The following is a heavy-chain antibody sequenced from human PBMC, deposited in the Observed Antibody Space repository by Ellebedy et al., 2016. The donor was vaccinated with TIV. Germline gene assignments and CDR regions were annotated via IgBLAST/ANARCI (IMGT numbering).Heavy chain of an antibody. V-gene: IGHV3-7*03. J-gene: IGHJ2*01. CDR3: ARVRFTSWSFDL. CDR2: IKQDGNEK. Sequence: ESLKISCAASGVTFSPYAMAWVRLAHGKGLEWVDNIKQDGNEKQYVGSVGDRFIISRDNAKNSLSLRINNPRAEDTAVYYCARVRFTSWSFDLWGRGTLVTVSS. D-gene: IGHD3-16*01. CDR1: GVTFSPYA.